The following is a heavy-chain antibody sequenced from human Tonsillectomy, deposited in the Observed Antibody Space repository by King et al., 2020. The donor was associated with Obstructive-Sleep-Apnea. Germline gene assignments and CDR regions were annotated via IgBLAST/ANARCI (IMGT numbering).Heavy chain of an antibody. CDR3: ARVRGEYYYYAMDV. CDR1: GGSIISNFYS. Sequence: QLQESGSGLVKPSQTLSLACAVSGGSIISNFYSWSWIRQPPGKGLEWIGYIYHSGSTYYNPSLQSRVTISVDRSTNQFSLKLSSVTAADTAVYYCARVRGEYYYYAMDVWGKGTTVTVSS. CDR2: IYHSGST. J-gene: IGHJ6*04. V-gene: IGHV4-30-2*01. D-gene: IGHD3-10*01.